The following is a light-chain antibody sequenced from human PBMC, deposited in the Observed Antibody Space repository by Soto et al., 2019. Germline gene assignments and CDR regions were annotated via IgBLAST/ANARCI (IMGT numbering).Light chain of an antibody. CDR2: AAS. V-gene: IGKV1-12*01. CDR1: QGISSW. CDR3: QQANSFPYT. J-gene: IGKJ2*01. Sequence: DIQMTQSPSSVSASVGDRVTITCRASQGISSWLAWYQKKPGKAPKLVIFAASSLQSGVPSRFSGSGSGTHFTLTISSLQPEDFATYYFQQANSFPYTFGQGPKLEIK.